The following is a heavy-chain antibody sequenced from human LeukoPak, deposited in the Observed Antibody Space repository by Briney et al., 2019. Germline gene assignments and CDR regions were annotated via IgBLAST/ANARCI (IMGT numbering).Heavy chain of an antibody. D-gene: IGHD5-18*01. CDR1: GFTFSAYA. Sequence: GGSPRLSCVASGFTFSAYALSWVRQAPGKGLEWVSGVSHSGVDTYYADSVKGRFTISRDSSENTLYLQMNSLRAEDTAVYYCASDRRGYSYGYFDYWGQGTMVTVSS. CDR2: VSHSGVDT. CDR3: ASDRRGYSYGYFDY. V-gene: IGHV3-23*01. J-gene: IGHJ4*02.